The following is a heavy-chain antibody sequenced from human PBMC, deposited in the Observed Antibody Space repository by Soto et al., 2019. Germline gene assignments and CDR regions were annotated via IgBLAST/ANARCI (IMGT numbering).Heavy chain of an antibody. J-gene: IGHJ6*02. CDR1: GFTFSSYA. CDR2: ISGSGGST. CDR3: AKDRGAAAGMSPPNYYYYYGMDV. Sequence: GGSLRLSCAASGFTFSSYAMSWVRQAPGKGLEWVSAISGSGGSTYYADSVKGRFTISRANSKNTLYLQMNSLRAEDTAVYYCAKDRGAAAGMSPPNYYYYYGMDVWGQGTTVTVSS. V-gene: IGHV3-23*01. D-gene: IGHD6-13*01.